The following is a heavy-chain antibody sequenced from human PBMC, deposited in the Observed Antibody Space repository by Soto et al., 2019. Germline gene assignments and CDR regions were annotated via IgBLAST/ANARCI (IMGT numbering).Heavy chain of an antibody. J-gene: IGHJ4*02. V-gene: IGHV1-18*01. CDR1: GYTFTSYG. D-gene: IGHD2-21*02. CDR3: ARGPGHNVVTAPEDY. CDR2: ISAYNGNT. Sequence: QVQLVQSGAEVKKPGASVKVSCKASGYTFTSYGISWVRQAPGQGLEWMGWISAYNGNTNYAQKLRGKVTMTTDTYTSTANKELRSQISDETAVYYCARGPGHNVVTAPEDYWGQGTLVTVSS.